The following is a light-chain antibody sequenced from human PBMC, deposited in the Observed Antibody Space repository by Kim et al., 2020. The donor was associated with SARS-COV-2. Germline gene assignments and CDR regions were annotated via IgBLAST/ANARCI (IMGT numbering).Light chain of an antibody. V-gene: IGKV3-20*01. CDR3: QQYSSSPGVT. Sequence: PGERATLPCRASQTITNNFLAWFQQKPGQAPRRLIRDASRRATGIPDRFSGSGSGTVFTLTISRLEPEDFAVYYCQQYSSSPGVTFGPGTKVDIK. CDR2: DAS. J-gene: IGKJ3*01. CDR1: QTITNNF.